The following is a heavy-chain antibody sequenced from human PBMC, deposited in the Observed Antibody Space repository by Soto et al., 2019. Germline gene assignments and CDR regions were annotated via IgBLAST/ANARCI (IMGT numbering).Heavy chain of an antibody. CDR1: GDSVSSNSAA. V-gene: IGHV6-1*01. Sequence: SQTLSLTCAISGDSVSSNSAAWNWIRQSPSRGLEWLGRTYYRSKWYNDYAVSVKSRITINPDTSKNQFSLQLNSVTPEDTAVYYRARGKYYDSSGYLSPVDAFDIWGQGTMVTVSS. J-gene: IGHJ3*02. CDR3: ARGKYYDSSGYLSPVDAFDI. D-gene: IGHD3-22*01. CDR2: TYYRSKWYN.